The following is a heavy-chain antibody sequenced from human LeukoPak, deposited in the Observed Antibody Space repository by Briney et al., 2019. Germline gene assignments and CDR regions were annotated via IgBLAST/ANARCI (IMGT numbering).Heavy chain of an antibody. CDR1: GFTFSAYY. Sequence: GGSLRLSCAASGFTFSAYYMSWIRQASGKGLEWLSYISDSDSTIYYADSVKGRFTISRDNAKNSLYLQMHSLRVEDTALYYCARGALAGSWSGFHAFDFWGPGTMVTVSS. CDR2: ISDSDSTI. CDR3: ARGALAGSWSGFHAFDF. V-gene: IGHV3-11*01. J-gene: IGHJ3*01. D-gene: IGHD6-19*01.